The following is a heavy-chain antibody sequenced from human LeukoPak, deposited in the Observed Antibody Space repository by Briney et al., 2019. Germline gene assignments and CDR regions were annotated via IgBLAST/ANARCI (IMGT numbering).Heavy chain of an antibody. V-gene: IGHV3-23*01. Sequence: GGSLRLSCLTSGFTFSTNAMSWVRQAPGKGLEWISGISGSGASTYYADSVTGRFTISRDNSRNTLYLQMNSLRGDDTAVYYCARGDYYGSTGYYPSDYWGQGTLVTVSS. D-gene: IGHD3-22*01. J-gene: IGHJ4*02. CDR1: GFTFSTNA. CDR2: ISGSGAST. CDR3: ARGDYYGSTGYYPSDY.